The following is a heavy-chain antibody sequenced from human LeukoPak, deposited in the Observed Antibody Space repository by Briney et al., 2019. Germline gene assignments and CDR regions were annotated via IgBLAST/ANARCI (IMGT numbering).Heavy chain of an antibody. J-gene: IGHJ5*02. CDR3: ARENSDIVVVPAAMSGNWFDP. CDR1: GGSISSGGYY. Sequence: PSETLSLTCTVSGGSISSGGYYWSWIRQHPGTGLEWIGYIYYSGSTYDNPSLKSRVTISVDTSKNQFSLKLSSVTAADTAVYYCARENSDIVVVPAAMSGNWFDPWGQGTLVTVSS. V-gene: IGHV4-31*03. D-gene: IGHD2-2*01. CDR2: IYYSGST.